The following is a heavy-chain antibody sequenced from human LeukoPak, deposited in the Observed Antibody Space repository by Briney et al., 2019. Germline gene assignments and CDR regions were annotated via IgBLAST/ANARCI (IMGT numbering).Heavy chain of an antibody. Sequence: PGGSLRLSCAASGFTFSSYAMSWVRQAPGKGLEWVSGISGSGGSTYYADSVKGRFTISRDNSKNTLSLQINNLRAEDTAVYYCAKDSWFGASKAFDIWGQGTMVTVSS. CDR3: AKDSWFGASKAFDI. D-gene: IGHD3-10*01. J-gene: IGHJ3*02. CDR2: ISGSGGST. CDR1: GFTFSSYA. V-gene: IGHV3-23*01.